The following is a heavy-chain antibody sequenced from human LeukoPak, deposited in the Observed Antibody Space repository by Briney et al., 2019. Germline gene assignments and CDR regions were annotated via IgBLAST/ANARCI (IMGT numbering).Heavy chain of an antibody. V-gene: IGHV3-21*01. CDR1: GFTFSRYN. D-gene: IGHD2-15*01. CDR3: ARVLETDCSGGSCYSGLDY. J-gene: IGHJ4*02. Sequence: GGSLRLSCAASGFTFSRYNMNWVRQAPGKGLEWVSSISRTGNYIYYADSVKGRFTISRDNAQNSLFLQMNSLRVEDTAVYYCARVLETDCSGGSCYSGLDYWGQGTLVTASS. CDR2: ISRTGNYI.